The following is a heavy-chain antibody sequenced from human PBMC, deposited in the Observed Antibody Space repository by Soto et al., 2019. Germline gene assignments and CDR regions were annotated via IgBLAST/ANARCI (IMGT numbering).Heavy chain of an antibody. J-gene: IGHJ4*02. V-gene: IGHV4-59*08. CDR1: GGSISSYY. CDR3: TRQPISRPTSFDY. Sequence: PSETLSLTCTVSGGSISSYYWSWIRQPPGKGLEWIGYIYYSGSTNYNPSLKSRVTISVDTSKNQFSLKLSSVTAADTAVYYCTRQPISRPTSFDYWGQGTLVPVSS. CDR2: IYYSGST.